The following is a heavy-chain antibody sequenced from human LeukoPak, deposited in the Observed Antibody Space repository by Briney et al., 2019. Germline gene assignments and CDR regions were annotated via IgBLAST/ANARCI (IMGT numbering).Heavy chain of an antibody. Sequence: GRSLRLSCAASGFTFSNYGMHWVRQAPGKGLEWVAVIWYDGSNEYYTDPVKGRFTISRDNSKNTLSLQMNSLRAEDTAVYYCARYYGSGSVGGFDYWGQGTLVTVSS. J-gene: IGHJ4*02. D-gene: IGHD3-10*01. CDR2: IWYDGSNE. CDR3: ARYYGSGSVGGFDY. V-gene: IGHV3-33*01. CDR1: GFTFSNYG.